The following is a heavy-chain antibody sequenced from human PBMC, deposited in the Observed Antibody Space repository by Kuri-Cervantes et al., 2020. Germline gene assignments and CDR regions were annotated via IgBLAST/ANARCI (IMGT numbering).Heavy chain of an antibody. V-gene: IGHV3-7*01. D-gene: IGHD2-15*01. CDR3: ARGYCSGGTCYGGGFDY. CDR1: GFTFSSYW. J-gene: IGHJ4*02. CDR2: INQDGSEK. Sequence: GGSLRLSCAASGFTFSSYWMSWVRQAPGKGLEWVANINQDGSEKYYVDSVKDRFIISRDNARNSLYLQMNSLRADDTAVYYCARGYCSGGTCYGGGFDYWGQGTLVTVSS.